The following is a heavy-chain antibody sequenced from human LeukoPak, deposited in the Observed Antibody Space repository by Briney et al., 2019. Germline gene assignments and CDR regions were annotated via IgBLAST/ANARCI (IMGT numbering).Heavy chain of an antibody. CDR3: WVRYSPDAFDI. J-gene: IGHJ3*02. CDR1: GFTFSSRG. CDR2: IRYDGSEK. Sequence: GGSLRLSCAPSGFTFSSRGMHWVRQAPGKGLEWVAFIRYDGSEKDYADPVKGRFTISRDNSKNTLYLQMNSLRAEDTAVYYCWVRYSPDAFDIWGQGTMVTVSS. V-gene: IGHV3-30*02. D-gene: IGHD3-9*01.